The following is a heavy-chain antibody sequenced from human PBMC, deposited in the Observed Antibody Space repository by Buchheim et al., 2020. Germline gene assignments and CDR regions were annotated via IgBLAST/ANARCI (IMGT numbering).Heavy chain of an antibody. CDR3: ARDYGYNQFDY. V-gene: IGHV3-74*01. J-gene: IGHJ4*02. Sequence: EVQLVESGGGLVQPGGSLRLSCAASGFTFSNYWMHWVRQAPGKGLVWVSRINTDGSITTYADSVKGRFTISRDNAKKPVYLQMNSLRAEDTAVYYCARDYGYNQFDYWGQGTL. CDR2: INTDGSIT. CDR1: GFTFSNYW. D-gene: IGHD5-24*01.